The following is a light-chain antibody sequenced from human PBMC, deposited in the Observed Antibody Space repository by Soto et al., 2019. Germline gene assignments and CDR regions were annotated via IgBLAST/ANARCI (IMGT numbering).Light chain of an antibody. CDR3: CLSAGTSIV. Sequence: QSALTQPASVSGSPGQSITISCTGTGSYVGTYNLVSWYQQHPGKAPKLMIYEGSKRPSWVSDRFSGSKSDNTASLTISGLQAEDEADYYCCLSAGTSIVFGGGTKLTVL. V-gene: IGLV2-23*01. J-gene: IGLJ2*01. CDR2: EGS. CDR1: GSYVGTYNL.